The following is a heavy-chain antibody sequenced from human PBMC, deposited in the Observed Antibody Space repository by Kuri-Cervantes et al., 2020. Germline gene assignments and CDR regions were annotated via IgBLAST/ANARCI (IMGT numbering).Heavy chain of an antibody. Sequence: LETLSLTCTVSGGSISSVGFYWGWIRQSPGKGLEWIGSISYTGSTYYSPSLRSRVTISVDTSKKQFSLKLTSVTAADTSLYYCAKGMTKLDYWGQGTLVTVSS. J-gene: IGHJ4*02. CDR3: AKGMTKLDY. V-gene: IGHV4-39*01. CDR1: GGSISSVGFY. CDR2: ISYTGST.